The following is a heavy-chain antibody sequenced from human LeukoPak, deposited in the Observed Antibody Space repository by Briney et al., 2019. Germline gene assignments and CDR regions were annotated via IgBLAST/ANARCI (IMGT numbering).Heavy chain of an antibody. CDR2: ISWNSKNI. J-gene: IGHJ6*02. Sequence: PGRSLRLSCAASGFTFDDYAMFWVRHAPGKGLEWVSGISWNSKNIGYAASVKGRFTISRDNAKNSLYLQMNSLRAEDTAFYYCAKGNRDSSGFYYYYGMDVWGQGTTVTVSS. V-gene: IGHV3-9*01. D-gene: IGHD3-22*01. CDR1: GFTFDDYA. CDR3: AKGNRDSSGFYYYYGMDV.